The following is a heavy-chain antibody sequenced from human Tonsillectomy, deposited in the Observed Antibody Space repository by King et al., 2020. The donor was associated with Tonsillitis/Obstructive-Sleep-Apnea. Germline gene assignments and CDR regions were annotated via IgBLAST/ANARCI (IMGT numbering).Heavy chain of an antibody. Sequence: VQLVESGGGVVQPGRSLRLSCAASGFTFSSYGMHWVRQAPGKGLEWVAVIWYDGSNKYYADSVKGRFTISRDNSKNTLYLQMNSLRAEDTAVYYCARGEERRYDFWSGYYTHGPLAAVSGMDVWGQGTTVTVSS. D-gene: IGHD3-3*01. CDR3: ARGEERRYDFWSGYYTHGPLAAVSGMDV. V-gene: IGHV3-33*01. J-gene: IGHJ6*02. CDR1: GFTFSSYG. CDR2: IWYDGSNK.